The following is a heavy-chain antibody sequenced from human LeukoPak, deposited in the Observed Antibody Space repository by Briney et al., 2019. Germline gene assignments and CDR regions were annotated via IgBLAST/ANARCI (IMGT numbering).Heavy chain of an antibody. J-gene: IGHJ4*02. V-gene: IGHV3-66*02. CDR2: IYSGGST. CDR1: GFTVSSNY. Sequence: GGSLRLSCAASGFTVSSNYMSWVRQAPGKGLEWVSVIYSGGSTNYADSVKGRFTISRDNSKNTLYLQMNSLRAEDTAVYYCARPFARDASYWGQGTLVTVSS. CDR3: ARPFARDASY.